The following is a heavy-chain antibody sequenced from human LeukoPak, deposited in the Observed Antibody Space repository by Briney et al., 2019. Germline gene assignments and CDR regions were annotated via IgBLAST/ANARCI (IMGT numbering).Heavy chain of an antibody. CDR2: ISYDGSNK. J-gene: IGHJ4*02. CDR3: AKGDNCGGDCYFFDY. D-gene: IGHD2-21*02. V-gene: IGHV3-30*18. Sequence: RPGGSLRLSCAASGFTFSSYGMHWVRQAPGKGLEWVAVISYDGSNKYYADSVKGRFTISRDNSKNTLYLQMNSLRAEDTAVYYCAKGDNCGGDCYFFDYWGQGTLVTVSS. CDR1: GFTFSSYG.